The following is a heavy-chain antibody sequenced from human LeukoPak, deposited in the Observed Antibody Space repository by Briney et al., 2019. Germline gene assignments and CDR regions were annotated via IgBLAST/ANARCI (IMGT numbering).Heavy chain of an antibody. V-gene: IGHV4-34*01. CDR3: ARVRVLRFLEWLLTDAFDI. D-gene: IGHD3-3*01. CDR1: GGSFSGYY. Sequence: PSETLSLTCAVYGGSFSGYYWSWIRQPPGKGLEWIGEINHSGSTNYNPSLKSRVTISVDTSKNQFSLKLSSVTAADTAVYYCARVRVLRFLEWLLTDAFDIWGQGTMVTVSP. J-gene: IGHJ3*02. CDR2: INHSGST.